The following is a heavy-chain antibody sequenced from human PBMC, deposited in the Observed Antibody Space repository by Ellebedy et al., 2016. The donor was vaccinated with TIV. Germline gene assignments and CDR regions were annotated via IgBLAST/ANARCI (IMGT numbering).Heavy chain of an antibody. V-gene: IGHV1-24*01. CDR1: GYTLTELS. Sequence: AASVKVSCKVSGYTLTELSMHWVRQAPGKGLEWMGGFDPEDGEPIYAQNFQGRVTMSEDTSTDTAYMELSSLRSDDTAVYYCATDLHYVWGSYHSYWGQGTLITVSS. CDR2: FDPEDGEP. CDR3: ATDLHYVWGSYHSY. D-gene: IGHD3-16*02. J-gene: IGHJ4*02.